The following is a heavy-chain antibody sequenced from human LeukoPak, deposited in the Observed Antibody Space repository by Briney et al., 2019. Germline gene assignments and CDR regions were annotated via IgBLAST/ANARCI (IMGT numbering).Heavy chain of an antibody. CDR1: GFTFSSYV. CDR3: ARKPITGTTLGPFDM. CDR2: ISYDGSNE. Sequence: GGSLRLSCAASGFTFSSYVMRWVRQAPGKGLEWVAIISYDGSNEYYADSVKGRFTISRDNSKNTLYLQMNSLRADDTAVYYCARKPITGTTLGPFDMWGQGTMVTASS. J-gene: IGHJ3*02. D-gene: IGHD1-7*01. V-gene: IGHV3-30*04.